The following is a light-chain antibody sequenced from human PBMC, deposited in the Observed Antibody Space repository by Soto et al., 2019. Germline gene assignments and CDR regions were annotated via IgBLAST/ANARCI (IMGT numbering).Light chain of an antibody. V-gene: IGKV3-20*01. Sequence: EIVFTQSPGTLSLAPGERATLSCRASQSVSSNHLAWYQQKPGQSPRLLIYGASNRATGIPDRFSGGWSGTEFTLTGVRPGPEDCAVYYCQQYGRTGTFGQGTKVDIK. CDR2: GAS. J-gene: IGKJ1*01. CDR1: QSVSSNH. CDR3: QQYGRTGT.